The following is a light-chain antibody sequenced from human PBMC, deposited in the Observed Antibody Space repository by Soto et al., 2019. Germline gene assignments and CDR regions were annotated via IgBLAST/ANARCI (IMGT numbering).Light chain of an antibody. CDR2: LGS. CDR3: MQPLQSWT. CDR1: QSLLHSNGYNY. Sequence: DIVMTQSTLSLPVTPGEPASISCRSSQSLLHSNGYNYLDWYLQKPGQSPQLLIYLGSNRASGVPDRFSGSGSGTDFTLKISRVEAEDVGVYYCMQPLQSWTFGQRTNVDVK. J-gene: IGKJ1*01. V-gene: IGKV2-28*01.